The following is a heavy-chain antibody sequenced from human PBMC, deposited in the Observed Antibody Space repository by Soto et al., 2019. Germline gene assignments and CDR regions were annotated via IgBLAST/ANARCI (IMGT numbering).Heavy chain of an antibody. CDR2: IYSDGSGT. J-gene: IGHJ4*02. CDR3: ARGHSHSLDY. Sequence: GGSLRLSCAASGFTLSSYWMHWVRQTPGKRLVWVSYIYSDGSGTSYADSVKGRFTISRDNGKNTLYLQVNSLRVDDTAVYYCARGHSHSLDYCSQGSLVTVSS. CDR1: GFTLSSYW. V-gene: IGHV3-74*01. D-gene: IGHD2-21*01.